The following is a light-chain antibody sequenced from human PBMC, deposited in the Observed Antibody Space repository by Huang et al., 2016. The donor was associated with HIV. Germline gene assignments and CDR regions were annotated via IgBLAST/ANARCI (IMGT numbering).Light chain of an antibody. CDR1: QSVGVY. CDR2: EAS. J-gene: IGKJ4*01. V-gene: IGKV3-11*01. Sequence: EIVLKQSPATLSLSPGDRATLSCRASQSVGVYLAWYQQKPGQAPRLLIFEASNRATGIPDRFSGSGSGTDFTLTIDSLQPDDFAIYYCQQRTKWPPVLTFGGGTRVEIK. CDR3: QQRTKWPPVLT.